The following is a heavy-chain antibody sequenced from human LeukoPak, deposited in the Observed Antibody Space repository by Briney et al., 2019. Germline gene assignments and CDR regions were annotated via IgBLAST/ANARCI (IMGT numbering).Heavy chain of an antibody. D-gene: IGHD4-17*01. CDR3: ARDYGDTYYYYYMDV. CDR1: GFTLSNYA. J-gene: IGHJ6*03. Sequence: GGSLRLSCAASGFTLSNYAMSWVRQAPGKGLEWVSGISTSGGSTYYADSVKGRFTISRDNAKNSLYLQMNSLRAEDTALYYCARDYGDTYYYYYMDVWGKGTTVTVSS. V-gene: IGHV3-23*01. CDR2: ISTSGGST.